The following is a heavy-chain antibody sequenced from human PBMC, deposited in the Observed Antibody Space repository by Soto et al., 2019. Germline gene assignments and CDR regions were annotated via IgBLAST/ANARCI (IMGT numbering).Heavy chain of an antibody. V-gene: IGHV4-59*08. CDR1: GGSISGHY. D-gene: IGHD3-10*01. CDR2: IYYSGST. J-gene: IGHJ5*02. CDR3: ARLDTYGAGSYVCERWFDP. Sequence: SETLSLTCTVSGGSISGHYWSWIRQPPGKGLEWIGYIYYSGSTNYNPSLKSRVTISIDTPKNQFSLKLSSVTAADTAVYYCARLDTYGAGSYVCERWFDPWGQGTLVTVSS.